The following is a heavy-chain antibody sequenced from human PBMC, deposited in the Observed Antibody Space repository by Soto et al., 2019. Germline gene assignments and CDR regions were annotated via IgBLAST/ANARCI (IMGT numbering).Heavy chain of an antibody. CDR3: ARAVRALAFDI. J-gene: IGHJ3*02. V-gene: IGHV4-59*01. D-gene: IGHD4-17*01. Sequence: PSETLSLTCTVSGGSISTYYWSWIRQPPGKGLEWIGYIYYSGSTNYNPSLKSRVTISVDTSKNQFSLKLSSVTAADTAVYYCARAVRALAFDIWGQGTMVTVSS. CDR1: GGSISTYY. CDR2: IYYSGST.